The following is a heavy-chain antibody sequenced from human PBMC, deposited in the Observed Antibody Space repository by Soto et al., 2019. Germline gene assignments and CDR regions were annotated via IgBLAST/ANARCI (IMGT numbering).Heavy chain of an antibody. CDR1: GGSSSSSYYY. CDR2: IYYNGST. CDR3: ARHVDYYDSSGYYKGRTAFDY. V-gene: IGHV4-39*01. J-gene: IGHJ4*02. D-gene: IGHD3-22*01. Sequence: PSETLSLSCVVSGGSSSSSYYYWFWIRHPPEKGLEWIGSIYYNGSTYYNPSLKNRVTISVDTSKNQFSLKLSSMTAADTAVYYCARHVDYYDSSGYYKGRTAFDYWGQGTRVTVS.